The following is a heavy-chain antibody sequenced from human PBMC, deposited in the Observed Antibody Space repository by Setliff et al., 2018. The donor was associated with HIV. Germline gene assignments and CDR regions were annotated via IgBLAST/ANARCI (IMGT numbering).Heavy chain of an antibody. Sequence: GGSLRLSCAASGFLFHTYWMSWVRQAPGKGLEWVANIKEDGSEKYYADSVKGRFTISRDNAKNSLYLQMNSLRAEDTAVYYCAKDLGRVDWFDPWGQGTLVTVSS. D-gene: IGHD1-26*01. CDR2: IKEDGSEK. CDR1: GFLFHTYW. V-gene: IGHV3-7*01. J-gene: IGHJ5*02. CDR3: AKDLGRVDWFDP.